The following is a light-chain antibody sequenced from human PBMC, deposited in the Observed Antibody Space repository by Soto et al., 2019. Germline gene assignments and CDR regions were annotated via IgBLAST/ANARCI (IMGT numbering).Light chain of an antibody. Sequence: QAVVTQPPSVSGAPGQRVTISCTGSSSNIGANYDVHWYQHLPGRAPKLLIYANSNRPSGVPDRFSGSKSGTSASLAVTGLQAEDEADYYCQSYDSSLSGSVFGGGTKVTVL. CDR2: ANS. V-gene: IGLV1-40*01. CDR1: SSNIGANYD. J-gene: IGLJ2*01. CDR3: QSYDSSLSGSV.